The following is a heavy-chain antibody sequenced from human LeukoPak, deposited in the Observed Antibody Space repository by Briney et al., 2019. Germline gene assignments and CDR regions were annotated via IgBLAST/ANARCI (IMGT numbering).Heavy chain of an antibody. D-gene: IGHD2-2*01. Sequence: ASVKVSCKASGGTFTSYAISWVRQAPGQGLEWMGGIIPIFGTANYAQKFQGRVTFTADESTSTDYMELSSLRSEDTAVYYCARDGCSSTSCFDPWGQGTLVTVSS. V-gene: IGHV1-69*13. CDR2: IIPIFGTA. J-gene: IGHJ5*02. CDR1: GGTFTSYA. CDR3: ARDGCSSTSCFDP.